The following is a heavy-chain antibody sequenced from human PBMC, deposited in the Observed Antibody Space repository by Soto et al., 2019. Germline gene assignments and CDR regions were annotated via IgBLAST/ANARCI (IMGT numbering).Heavy chain of an antibody. CDR2: INAGNGNT. D-gene: IGHD3-10*01. Sequence: QVQLVQSGAEVKKPGASVKVSCKASGYTFTSYAMHWVRQAPGQRLEWMRWINAGNGNTKYAQKFQARVTITRDTSASTANMELSSLRSEDTAVYYCAREDLYGSGSYRGVYYYYYGMDVWGQGTTVTVSS. V-gene: IGHV1-3*01. CDR3: AREDLYGSGSYRGVYYYYYGMDV. J-gene: IGHJ6*02. CDR1: GYTFTSYA.